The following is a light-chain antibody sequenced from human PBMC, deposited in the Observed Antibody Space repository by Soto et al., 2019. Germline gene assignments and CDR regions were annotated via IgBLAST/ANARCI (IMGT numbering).Light chain of an antibody. J-gene: IGKJ1*01. Sequence: EIVSTQSPGTLSLSPGERATLSCRASQSVSSSYLAWYQQKPGQAPRLLIYRASYRATGIPDRFSGSGSGTDFTLTISRLEPEDFAVYYCQQYGSSRAFGQGTKVDIK. CDR3: QQYGSSRA. CDR1: QSVSSSY. CDR2: RAS. V-gene: IGKV3-20*01.